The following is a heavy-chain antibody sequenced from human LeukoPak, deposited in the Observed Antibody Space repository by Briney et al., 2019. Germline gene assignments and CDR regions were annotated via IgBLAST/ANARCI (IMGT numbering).Heavy chain of an antibody. CDR2: ISSSSSYI. D-gene: IGHD3-22*01. J-gene: IGHJ4*02. Sequence: GGSLRLSCAASGFTFSSYSMNWVRQAPGKGLEWVSSISSSSSYIYYADSVKGRFTISRDNAKNSLYLQMNSLRAEDTAVYYCARDPHYYDSSGLPYFDYWGQGTLVTVSS. V-gene: IGHV3-21*01. CDR1: GFTFSSYS. CDR3: ARDPHYYDSSGLPYFDY.